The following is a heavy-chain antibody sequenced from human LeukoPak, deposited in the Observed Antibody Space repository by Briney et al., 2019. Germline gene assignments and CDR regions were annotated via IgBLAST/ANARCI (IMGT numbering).Heavy chain of an antibody. CDR2: MNPNSGNT. Sequence: ASVKVSCKASGYTFTSYDINWVRQATGQGLEWMGWMNPNSGNTGYAQKFQGRVTMTGDTSISTAYMELSSLRSDDTAVYYCARGLFNYYSPFDYWGQGTLVTVSS. CDR1: GYTFTSYD. D-gene: IGHD1-26*01. CDR3: ARGLFNYYSPFDY. V-gene: IGHV1-8*01. J-gene: IGHJ4*02.